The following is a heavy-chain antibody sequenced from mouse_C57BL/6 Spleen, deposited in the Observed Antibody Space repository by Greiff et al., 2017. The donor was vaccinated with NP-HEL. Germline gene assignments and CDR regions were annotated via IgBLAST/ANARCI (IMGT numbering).Heavy chain of an antibody. CDR1: GYAFSSYW. V-gene: IGHV1-80*01. J-gene: IGHJ2*01. CDR2: IYPGDGDT. CDR3: ARKPHYYEGGFDY. Sequence: QVQLKESGAELVKPGASVKISCKASGYAFSSYWMNWVKQRPGKGLEWIGQIYPGDGDTNYNGKFKGKATLTADKSSSTAYMQLSSLTSEDSAVYFCARKPHYYEGGFDYWGQGTTLTVSS. D-gene: IGHD1-2*01.